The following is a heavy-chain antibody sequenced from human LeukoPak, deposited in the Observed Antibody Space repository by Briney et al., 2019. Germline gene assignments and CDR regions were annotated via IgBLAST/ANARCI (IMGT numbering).Heavy chain of an antibody. Sequence: GGSLRLSCAASGFTFSSYAMSWVRQAPGKGLEWVSATSGSGGSTYYADSVKGRFTISRDNSKNTLYLQMNSLRAEDTAVYYCAKQRNGYCSSTSCYANYFDYWGRGTLVTVSS. J-gene: IGHJ4*02. V-gene: IGHV3-23*01. D-gene: IGHD2-2*03. CDR3: AKQRNGYCSSTSCYANYFDY. CDR2: TSGSGGST. CDR1: GFTFSSYA.